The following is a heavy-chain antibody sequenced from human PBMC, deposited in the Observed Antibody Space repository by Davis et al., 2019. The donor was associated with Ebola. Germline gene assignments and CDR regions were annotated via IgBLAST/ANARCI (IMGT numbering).Heavy chain of an antibody. D-gene: IGHD5-24*01. CDR3: ARDSLRDGYPELDY. CDR2: ISRGGKTI. J-gene: IGHJ4*02. CDR1: GFTFSDYK. V-gene: IGHV3-48*03. Sequence: GESLKISCGASGFTFSDYKMNWVRQAPGKGLEWISYISRGGKTIYYADSVKGRFTLSRDNAKDSLYLQMNSLRAEDTAVYYCARDSLRDGYPELDYWGQGTLVTVSS.